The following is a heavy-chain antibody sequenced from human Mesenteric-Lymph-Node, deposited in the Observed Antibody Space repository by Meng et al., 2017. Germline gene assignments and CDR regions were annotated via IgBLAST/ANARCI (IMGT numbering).Heavy chain of an antibody. CDR3: AREELGYCSGGSCYSDY. CDR2: ISAYNGNT. V-gene: IGHV1-18*01. D-gene: IGHD2-15*01. CDR1: GYTFTSFA. J-gene: IGHJ4*02. Sequence: ASVKVSCRASGYTFTSFAFTWVRQAPGQGLEWMGWISAYNGNTNYAQKLQGRVTMTTDTSTSTAYMELRSLRSDDTAVYYCAREELGYCSGGSCYSDYWGQGTLVTVSS.